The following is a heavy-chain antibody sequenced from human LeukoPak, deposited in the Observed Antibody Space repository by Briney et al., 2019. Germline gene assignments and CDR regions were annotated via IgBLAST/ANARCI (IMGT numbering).Heavy chain of an antibody. V-gene: IGHV3-7*01. CDR1: GFTFSSYW. CDR3: ARDHAAARRMVAFEI. Sequence: GGTLRLSCAASGFTFSSYWMSWVRQAPGKGLEWVANIKQDGSEKYYVDSVKGRFTISRDNAKNSHYLQMNSLRAEDTAVYYCARDHAAARRMVAFEIWGQGTMVTVSS. J-gene: IGHJ3*02. D-gene: IGHD6-6*01. CDR2: IKQDGSEK.